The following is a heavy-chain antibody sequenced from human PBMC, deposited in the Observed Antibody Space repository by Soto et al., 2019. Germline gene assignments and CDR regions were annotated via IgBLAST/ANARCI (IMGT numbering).Heavy chain of an antibody. V-gene: IGHV4-31*03. Sequence: QVQLQESGPGLVNPSQTLSLTCTVSGGSISSGGYYWSWIRQHPGKGLEWIGYIYYSGSTYYNPSLKSRVTISVDTSKNQFSLKLSSVTAADTAVYYCASTTYYDYVWGSYRFDYWGQGTLVTVSS. D-gene: IGHD3-16*02. CDR3: ASTTYYDYVWGSYRFDY. J-gene: IGHJ4*02. CDR1: GGSISSGGYY. CDR2: IYYSGST.